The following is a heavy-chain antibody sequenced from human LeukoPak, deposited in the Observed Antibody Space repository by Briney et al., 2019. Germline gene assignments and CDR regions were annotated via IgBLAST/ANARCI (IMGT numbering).Heavy chain of an antibody. D-gene: IGHD4-11*01. Sequence: GGSLRLSCAASGFTVSSNYMSWVRQAPGKGLEWVSAISGSGGSTYYADSVKGRFTTSRDNSKNTLYLQMNSLRAEDTAVYYCAKESKAPGYYYYYGMDVWGQGTTVTVSS. CDR1: GFTVSSNY. CDR3: AKESKAPGYYYYYGMDV. J-gene: IGHJ6*02. CDR2: ISGSGGST. V-gene: IGHV3-23*01.